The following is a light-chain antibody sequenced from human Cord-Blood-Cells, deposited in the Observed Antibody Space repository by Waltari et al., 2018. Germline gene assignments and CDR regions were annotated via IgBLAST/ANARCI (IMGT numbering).Light chain of an antibody. CDR2: AAS. V-gene: IGKV1-39*01. CDR1: QSISSY. CDR3: QQSYSTPYT. J-gene: IGKJ2*01. Sequence: DIQMTQSPSSLSASVGDRVTITCRASQSISSYLNWYQQKPGKAPKVLIYAASSLQSGVPSMFSSSGSGTDFTLTISSLQPEDFATYDCQQSYSTPYTFGQGTKLEIK.